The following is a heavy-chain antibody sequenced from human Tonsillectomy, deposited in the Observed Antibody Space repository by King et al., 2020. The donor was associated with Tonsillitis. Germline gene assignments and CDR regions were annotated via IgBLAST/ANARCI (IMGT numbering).Heavy chain of an antibody. CDR3: AKDLLQCSGGSCYNAFVI. CDR1: GSTFRSYA. V-gene: IGHV3-23*04. CDR2: ISGSGRST. D-gene: IGHD2-15*01. J-gene: IGHJ3*02. Sequence: VQLVQSGGGLVQPGGSLRLSCAVSGSTFRSYAMSWVRQAPGKGLEWVSGISGSGRSTYYADSVKGRFSISRDNSKNTLYAEMNNLSAEDTAVYYCAKDLLQCSGGSCYNAFVIWGQGTMVTVSS.